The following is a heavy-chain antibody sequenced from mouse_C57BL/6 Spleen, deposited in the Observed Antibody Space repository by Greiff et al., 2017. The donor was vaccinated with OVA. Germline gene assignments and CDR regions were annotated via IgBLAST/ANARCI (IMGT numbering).Heavy chain of an antibody. CDR1: GYTFTSYW. V-gene: IGHV1-69*01. Sequence: QVQLQQSGAELVMPGASVKLSCKASGYTFTSYWMHWVKQRPGQGLEWIGEIDPSDSYTNYNQKFKGQSTLTVDNSSSTAYMQLSLLPSADSAVFYWANGYYGSRCAEWGKGNRVTVAA. J-gene: IGHJ3*01. CDR3: ANGYYGSRCAE. D-gene: IGHD1-1*01. CDR2: IDPSDSYT.